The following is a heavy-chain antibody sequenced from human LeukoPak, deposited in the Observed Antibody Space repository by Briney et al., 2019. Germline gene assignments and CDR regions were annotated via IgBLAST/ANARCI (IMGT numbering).Heavy chain of an antibody. J-gene: IGHJ4*02. CDR1: GGSITSSNW. V-gene: IGHV4-4*02. CDR3: ARAYQPLGGLSLPDY. CDR2: IYYSGST. D-gene: IGHD3-16*02. Sequence: PSETLSLTCAVSGGSITSSNWWSWVRQPPGKGLEWIGEIYYSGSTNYNPSLKNRVTILLDKSKNHFSLKVTSVTAADTAVYYCARAYQPLGGLSLPDYWGQGTLVSVSS.